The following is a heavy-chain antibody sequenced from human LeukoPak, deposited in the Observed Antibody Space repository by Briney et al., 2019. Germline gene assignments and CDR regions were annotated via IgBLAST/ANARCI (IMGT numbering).Heavy chain of an antibody. J-gene: IGHJ4*02. D-gene: IGHD3-10*01. CDR1: GGSISSYY. CDR3: ASVPLPYYYGSGSPYTDY. CDR2: IYYSGST. V-gene: IGHV4-59*08. Sequence: SETLSLTCTVSGGSISSYYWSWIRQPPGKGLEWIGYIYYSGSTNYNPSLKSRVTISVDTSKNQFSLKLSSVTAADTAVYYCASVPLPYYYGSGSPYTDYWGQGTLVTVSS.